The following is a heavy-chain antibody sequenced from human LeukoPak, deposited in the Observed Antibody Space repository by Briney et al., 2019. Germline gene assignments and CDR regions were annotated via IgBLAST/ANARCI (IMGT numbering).Heavy chain of an antibody. Sequence: SETLSLTCAVYGGSFSGYYWSWIRQPPGKGLEWIGEINHSGSTNYNPSLKSRVTISVDTSKNQFPLELSSVTAADTAVYYCARQGDFWSGYYFDYWGQGTLVTVSS. CDR2: INHSGST. J-gene: IGHJ4*02. CDR1: GGSFSGYY. V-gene: IGHV4-34*01. CDR3: ARQGDFWSGYYFDY. D-gene: IGHD3-3*01.